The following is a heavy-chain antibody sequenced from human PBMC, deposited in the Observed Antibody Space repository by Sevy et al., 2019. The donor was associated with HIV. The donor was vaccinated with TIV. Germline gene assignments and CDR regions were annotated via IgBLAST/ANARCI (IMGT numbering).Heavy chain of an antibody. CDR1: GYTFTTYA. Sequence: ASVKVSCKASGYTFTTYAITWVRQAPGEGLEWMGWINVNNGNRNYAQKVQDRVTMTTDTSTNTAYMELRSLRSDDTAMYYCARVVMSSSWPCFDYWGQGTLVTVSS. V-gene: IGHV1-18*01. CDR3: ARVVMSSSWPCFDY. J-gene: IGHJ4*02. D-gene: IGHD6-13*01. CDR2: INVNNGNR.